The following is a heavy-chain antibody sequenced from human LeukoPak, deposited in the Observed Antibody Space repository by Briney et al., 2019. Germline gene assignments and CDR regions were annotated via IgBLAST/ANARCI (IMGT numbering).Heavy chain of an antibody. CDR2: INPNSGGT. D-gene: IGHD5-18*01. CDR3: ARSPSQEFNVDTAMALDY. V-gene: IGHV1-2*02. CDR1: GYTFTGYY. J-gene: IGHJ4*02. Sequence: ASVKVSCKASGYTFTGYYMHWVRQAPGQGLEWMGWINPNSGGTNYAQKFQGRVTMTRYTSISTAYMELSRLRSDDTAVYYCARSPSQEFNVDTAMALDYWGQGTLVTVSS.